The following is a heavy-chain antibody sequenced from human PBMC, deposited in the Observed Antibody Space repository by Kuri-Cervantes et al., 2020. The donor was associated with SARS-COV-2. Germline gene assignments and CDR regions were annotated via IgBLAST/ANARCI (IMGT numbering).Heavy chain of an antibody. D-gene: IGHD1-26*01. J-gene: IGHJ4*02. V-gene: IGHV3-23*01. CDR1: GFTFSSYA. CDR3: ARDLQKWEQPEY. CDR2: ISGSGGST. Sequence: GESLKISCAASGFTFSSYAMSWVRQAPGKGLEWVSAISGSGGSTYYADSVRGRFTISRDNSKNTLYLQMNSLRAEDTAVYYCARDLQKWEQPEYWGQGALVTVSS.